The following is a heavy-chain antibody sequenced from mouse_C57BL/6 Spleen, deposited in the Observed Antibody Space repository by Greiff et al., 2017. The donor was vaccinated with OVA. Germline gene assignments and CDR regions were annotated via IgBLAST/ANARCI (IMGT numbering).Heavy chain of an antibody. Sequence: EVKVVESGGDLVKPGGSLKLSCAASGFTFSSYGMSWVRQTPDKRLEWVATISSGGSYTYYPDSVKGRFTISRDNAKNTLYLQMSSLKSEDTAMYYCARHDYDVGEFYAMDYWGQGTSVTVSS. CDR1: GFTFSSYG. V-gene: IGHV5-6*01. D-gene: IGHD2-4*01. CDR3: ARHDYDVGEFYAMDY. CDR2: ISSGGSYT. J-gene: IGHJ4*01.